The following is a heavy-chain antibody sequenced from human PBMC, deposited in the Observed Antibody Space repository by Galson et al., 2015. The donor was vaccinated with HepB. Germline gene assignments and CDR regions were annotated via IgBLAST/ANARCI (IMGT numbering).Heavy chain of an antibody. CDR1: GFTFSVFT. D-gene: IGHD3-16*01. Sequence: SLRLSCAAPGFTFSVFTMNWVRQAPGKGLEWVSAVRGSGTGTWYADSVKGRFTISRDDSKNTVFLQLNSLRAEDTAIYYCAKDSGLGGEDYWGQGILVTVSS. CDR3: AKDSGLGGEDY. J-gene: IGHJ4*02. V-gene: IGHV3-23*01. CDR2: VRGSGTGT.